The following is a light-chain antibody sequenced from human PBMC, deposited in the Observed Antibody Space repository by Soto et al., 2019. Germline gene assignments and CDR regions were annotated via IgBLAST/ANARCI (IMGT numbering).Light chain of an antibody. J-gene: IGKJ4*01. CDR1: QSVSTN. V-gene: IGKV3-15*01. CDR3: QQYYERPPILS. Sequence: EIVMTQSPATLSVSPGERATLSCRASQSVSTNLAWYQQKPGQAPRLLIYAASVRATGIPARFSGRGSGTELTLTNSSLQSEDFAVYYCQQYYERPPILSVGGGTKVEIK. CDR2: AAS.